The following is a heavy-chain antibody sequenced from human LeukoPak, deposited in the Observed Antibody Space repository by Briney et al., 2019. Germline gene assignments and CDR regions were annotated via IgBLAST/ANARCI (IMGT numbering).Heavy chain of an antibody. Sequence: SETLSLTCTFSGGSISSYYWSWIRQPAGKGLEWIGRISTSGSTNYNPSLKSRVTMSVDTSKNQFSLKLSSVTAADTAVYYCARESYYDSSGYYYVGNYFDYWGQGTLVTVSP. J-gene: IGHJ4*02. D-gene: IGHD3-22*01. CDR3: ARESYYDSSGYYYVGNYFDY. CDR1: GGSISSYY. CDR2: ISTSGST. V-gene: IGHV4-4*07.